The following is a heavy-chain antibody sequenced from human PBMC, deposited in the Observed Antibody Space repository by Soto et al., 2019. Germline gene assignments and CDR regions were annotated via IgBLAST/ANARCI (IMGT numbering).Heavy chain of an antibody. CDR1: GFTFSSYS. J-gene: IGHJ6*02. CDR3: AGYLWSKYGMDV. Sequence: GSLRLSCAASGFTFSSYSMNWVRQAPGKGLEWVSSISSSSSYIYYADSVKGRFTISRDNAKNSLYLQMNSLRAEDTAVYYCAGYLWSKYGMDVWGQGTTVTVSS. D-gene: IGHD3-10*01. CDR2: ISSSSSYI. V-gene: IGHV3-21*01.